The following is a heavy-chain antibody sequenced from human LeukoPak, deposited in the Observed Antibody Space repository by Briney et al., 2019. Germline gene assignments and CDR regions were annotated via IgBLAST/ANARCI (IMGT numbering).Heavy chain of an antibody. CDR1: GFTFSSYW. CDR2: INSDGSST. CDR3: ARDLNV. V-gene: IGHV3-74*01. Sequence: GGSLRLSCAASGFTFSSYWMHWVRQAPGKGLVWVSGINSDGSSTTYADSVKGRFTISRDNAKNTLYLQMNSPRAEDTAVYYCARDLNVWGQGTTVTVSS. J-gene: IGHJ6*02.